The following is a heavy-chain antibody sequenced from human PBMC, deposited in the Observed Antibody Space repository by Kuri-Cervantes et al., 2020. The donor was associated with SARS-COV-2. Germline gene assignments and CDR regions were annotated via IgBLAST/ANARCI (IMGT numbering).Heavy chain of an antibody. CDR1: GFTFSGHW. Sequence: GGSLRLSCAASGFTFSGHWIHWVRQAPGKGLVWVSRINPDGSYTNNADSVKGRFTLSRDNAKNMLYLKMNSLRAEDTAVYYCARDILWFGEYLGYYYGMDVWGQGTTVTVSS. CDR3: ARDILWFGEYLGYYYGMDV. V-gene: IGHV3-74*01. CDR2: INPDGSYT. D-gene: IGHD3-10*01. J-gene: IGHJ6*02.